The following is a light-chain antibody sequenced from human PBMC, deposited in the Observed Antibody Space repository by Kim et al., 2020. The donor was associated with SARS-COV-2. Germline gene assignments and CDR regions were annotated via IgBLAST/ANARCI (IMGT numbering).Light chain of an antibody. CDR1: KSVSSSS. Sequence: SPGERASLSCRASKSVSSSSLAWYQQKPGQAPRLRIYGTSGRATGIPDRFSGSGSGTDFTLTISRLEPEDFAVYYCQQYGGSPWTFGQGTKVDIK. V-gene: IGKV3-20*01. CDR2: GTS. J-gene: IGKJ1*01. CDR3: QQYGGSPWT.